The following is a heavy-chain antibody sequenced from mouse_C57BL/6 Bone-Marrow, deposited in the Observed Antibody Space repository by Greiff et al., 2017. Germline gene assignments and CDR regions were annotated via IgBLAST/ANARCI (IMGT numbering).Heavy chain of an antibody. D-gene: IGHD2-3*01. J-gene: IGHJ2*01. CDR2: IRPNGGST. V-gene: IGHV1-64*01. CDR3: ASRWLLREYYFDY. CDR1: GYTFTSYG. Sequence: QVQLQQSGAGLVKPGASVKLSCTASGYTFTSYGMHWVQQRPGQGLEWIGMIRPNGGSTNYNEKFKSKATMTVDKSTSTAYMQLSSLTSEDSAVYYCASRWLLREYYFDYWGQGTTLTVSA.